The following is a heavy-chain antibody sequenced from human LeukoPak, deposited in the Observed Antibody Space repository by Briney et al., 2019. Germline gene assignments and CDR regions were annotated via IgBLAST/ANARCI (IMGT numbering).Heavy chain of an antibody. CDR2: IYDSGST. CDR1: GGSISSYY. D-gene: IGHD3-22*01. CDR3: ARAPADDSTPFDY. Sequence: SETLSLTCTVSGGSISSYYWSWIRQPPGKGLEWIGYIYDSGSTNYNPSLKSRVTISVDTSKNQFSLKLSSVTAADTAVYYCARAPADDSTPFDYWGQGTLVTVSS. J-gene: IGHJ4*02. V-gene: IGHV4-59*12.